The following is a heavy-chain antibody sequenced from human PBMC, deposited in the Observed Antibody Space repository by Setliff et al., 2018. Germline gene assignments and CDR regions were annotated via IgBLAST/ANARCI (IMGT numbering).Heavy chain of an antibody. D-gene: IGHD2-15*01. CDR1: GFTFSSYR. CDR2: IWDDGGNK. J-gene: IGHJ4*02. CDR3: ARTCSGSGCYAGLES. Sequence: GGSLRLSCAASGFTFSSYRMHWVRQAPGKGLEGVAVIWDDGGNKYHADSVKGRFTISRDNSKNTLYLQMTSLRPEDTAVYYCARTCSGSGCYAGLESWGQGTPVTVSS. V-gene: IGHV3-33*08.